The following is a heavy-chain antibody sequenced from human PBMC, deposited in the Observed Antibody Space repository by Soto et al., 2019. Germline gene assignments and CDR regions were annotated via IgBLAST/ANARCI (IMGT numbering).Heavy chain of an antibody. CDR1: GFAVSNNY. V-gene: IGHV3-53*01. D-gene: IGHD3-22*01. J-gene: IGHJ3*01. CDR3: ARGLKIRHDAFDL. CDR2: IYSDGST. Sequence: GGPLRHSCTPSGFAVSNNYINRVRQAPGKGLEWVSIIYSDGSTYYADYVKGRFTISRDNSKNTLYLQMDSLRAEDTAVYFCARGLKIRHDAFDLWGPGTMVTVSS.